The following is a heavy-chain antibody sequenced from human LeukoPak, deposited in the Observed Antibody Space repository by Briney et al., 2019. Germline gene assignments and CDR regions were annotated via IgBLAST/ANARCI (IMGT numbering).Heavy chain of an antibody. Sequence: ASVKVSCKASGFTFTDYGFSWVRQAPGQGLEWMAWISAYNGVTKYAQNFQDRVAMTTDTSSNTAYMELRGLRSDDTAVYYCAREVWTPALGGEGGWFDPWGQGTLVTVSS. J-gene: IGHJ5*02. D-gene: IGHD5-18*01. CDR1: GFTFTDYG. CDR2: ISAYNGVT. V-gene: IGHV1-18*01. CDR3: AREVWTPALGGEGGWFDP.